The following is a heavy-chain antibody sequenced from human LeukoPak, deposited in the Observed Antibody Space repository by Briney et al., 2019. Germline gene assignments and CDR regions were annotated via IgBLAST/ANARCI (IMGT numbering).Heavy chain of an antibody. CDR2: INHSGST. D-gene: IGHD3-22*01. V-gene: IGHV4-34*01. CDR1: GGSFSGYY. Sequence: PSETLSLTCAVYGGSFSGYYWSWIRQPPGKGLEWIGEINHSGSTNYNPSLKSRVTISVDTSKNQFSLKLSSVTAADTAVYYCARGGRVVVHKYYYYYMDVWGKGTTVTVSS. CDR3: ARGGRVVVHKYYYYYMDV. J-gene: IGHJ6*03.